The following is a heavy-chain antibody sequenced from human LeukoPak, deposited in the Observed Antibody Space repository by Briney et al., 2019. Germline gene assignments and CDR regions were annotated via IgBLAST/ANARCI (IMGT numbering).Heavy chain of an antibody. CDR3: ASSSGRSSY. D-gene: IGHD1-26*01. J-gene: IGHJ4*02. CDR1: GFTFSSYW. CDR2: IIQDGSEK. V-gene: IGHV3-7*01. Sequence: GGPLRLSCAASGFTFSSYWMSWVRQAPGKGLEWVANIIQDGSEKYYVDSVKGRFTISRDNAKNSLYLQMNSLRAEDTAVYYCASSSGRSSYWGQGTLVTVSS.